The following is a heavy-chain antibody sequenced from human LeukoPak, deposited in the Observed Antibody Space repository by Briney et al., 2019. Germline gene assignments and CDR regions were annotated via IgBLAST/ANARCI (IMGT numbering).Heavy chain of an antibody. CDR3: ARGYCSGGSCSYYGMDV. J-gene: IGHJ6*04. CDR2: INPNSGGT. CDR1: GYTFTGYY. D-gene: IGHD2-15*01. Sequence: ASVKVSCKASGYTFTGYYMHWVRQAPGQGLEWMGWINPNSGGTNYAQKFQGRVTMTRDTSISTAYMELSRLRSDDTAVYYCARGYCSGGSCSYYGMDVWGKGTTVTVSS. V-gene: IGHV1-2*02.